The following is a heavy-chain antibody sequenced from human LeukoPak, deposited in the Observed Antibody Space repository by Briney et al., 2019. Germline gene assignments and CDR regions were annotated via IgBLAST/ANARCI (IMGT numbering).Heavy chain of an antibody. CDR2: ISGSGGST. D-gene: IGHD3-3*01. CDR3: ARDALLLRGVVTTAFDL. Sequence: QAGGSLRLSCAASGFTFSSYAMSWVRQAPGKGLEWVSGISGSGGSTYYADSVKGRFTISRDNSKNTLYLQMNSLRAEDTAVYYCARDALLLRGVVTTAFDLWGQGTLVSVSS. J-gene: IGHJ4*02. CDR1: GFTFSSYA. V-gene: IGHV3-23*01.